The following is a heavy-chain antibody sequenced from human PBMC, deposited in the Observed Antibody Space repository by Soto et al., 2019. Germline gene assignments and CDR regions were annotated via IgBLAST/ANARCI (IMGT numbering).Heavy chain of an antibody. D-gene: IGHD3-10*01. J-gene: IGHJ1*01. V-gene: IGHV4-59*01. Sequence: SETLSLTCTVSGGSISSYYWSWIRQPPGKGLEWIGYIYYSGSTNYNPSLKSRVTISVDTSKNQFSLKLSSVTAADTAVYYCARGSRITLSRGLPPLFQHWGQGTLVTVSS. CDR3: ARGSRITLSRGLPPLFQH. CDR2: IYYSGST. CDR1: GGSISSYY.